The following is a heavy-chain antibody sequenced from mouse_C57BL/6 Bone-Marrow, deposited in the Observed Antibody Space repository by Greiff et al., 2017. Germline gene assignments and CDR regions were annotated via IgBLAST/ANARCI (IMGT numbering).Heavy chain of an antibody. J-gene: IGHJ1*03. Sequence: EVQLQQSGPELVKPGASVKISCKASGYTFTDYYMNWVKQSHGKSLEWIGDINPNNGGTSYNQKFKGKATLTVDKSSSTAYMELRSLTSEDSAVYYCARLDYYGSSYPSWYFDVWGTGTTVTVSS. CDR2: INPNNGGT. CDR1: GYTFTDYY. CDR3: ARLDYYGSSYPSWYFDV. D-gene: IGHD1-1*01. V-gene: IGHV1-26*01.